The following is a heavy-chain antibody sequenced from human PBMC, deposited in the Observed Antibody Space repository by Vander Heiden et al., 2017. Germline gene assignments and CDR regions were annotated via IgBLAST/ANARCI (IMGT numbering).Heavy chain of an antibody. V-gene: IGHV1-3*01. D-gene: IGHD1-1*01. CDR2: INAANGNT. CDR1: GYTFTYYA. CDR3: ARDRSSGTPHFDS. Sequence: QVQLVQSGAEVQKPGASVKVSCKASGYTFTYYAIHWVRQAPGERLEWMRWINAANGNTKYSQKFQDRVTITRDTSASTAYMDLSRLRSEDTAVYYCARDRSSGTPHFDSWGQGTLVTVSS. J-gene: IGHJ4*02.